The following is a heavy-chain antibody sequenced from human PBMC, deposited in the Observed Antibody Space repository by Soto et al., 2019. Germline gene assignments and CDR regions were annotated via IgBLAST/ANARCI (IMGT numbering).Heavy chain of an antibody. J-gene: IGHJ4*02. V-gene: IGHV4-59*01. CDR2: IYYSGST. D-gene: IGHD3-22*01. CDR1: GGSISSYY. CDR3: ARVGDSSGYYIYFDY. Sequence: SETLSLTCTVSGGSISSYYWSWIRQPPGKGLEWIGYIYYSGSTNYNPSLKSRVTISVDTSKNQFSLKLSSVTAADTAVYYCARVGDSSGYYIYFDYWGQGTLVTVSS.